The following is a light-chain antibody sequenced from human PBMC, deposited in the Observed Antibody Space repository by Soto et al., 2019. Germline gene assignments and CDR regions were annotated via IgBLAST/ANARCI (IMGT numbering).Light chain of an antibody. CDR3: MQALQSPPT. V-gene: IGKV2-28*01. Sequence: DIVMTQSPFYLPVTPGEPASISCRSSQSLLHSSGHNCLDWYLQKPGQSPQLLIHLGSSRASGVPDRFSGSGSGTDFTLRISRVEAEDVGIYYCMQALQSPPTFGGGTRVEIK. CDR2: LGS. J-gene: IGKJ4*01. CDR1: QSLLHSSGHNC.